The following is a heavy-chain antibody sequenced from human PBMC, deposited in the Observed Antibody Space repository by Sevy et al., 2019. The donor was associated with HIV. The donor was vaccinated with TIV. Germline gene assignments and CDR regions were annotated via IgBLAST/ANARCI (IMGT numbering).Heavy chain of an antibody. CDR1: GFTFSSYS. Sequence: GGSLRLSCAASGFTFSSYSMNWVRQAPGKGLEWVSSISSSSSYIYYPDSVKGRFTIPRDNAKNSLYLKMNSLRAEDTAVYYCARSSGDWFDAFDIWGQGTMVTVSS. J-gene: IGHJ3*02. CDR3: ARSSGDWFDAFDI. CDR2: ISSSSSYI. V-gene: IGHV3-21*01. D-gene: IGHD3-9*01.